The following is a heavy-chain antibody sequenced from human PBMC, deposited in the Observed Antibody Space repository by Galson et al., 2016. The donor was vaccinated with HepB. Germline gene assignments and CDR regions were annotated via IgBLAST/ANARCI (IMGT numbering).Heavy chain of an antibody. Sequence: ATLSLTCAVYGGSLSGYYWTWIRQPPGKGLEWIGEINHSGTTNYNPSLNSRVTISLGTSNNQFSLRLTSVTAADTAVYYCARGVELDTIDAFDIWGQGTMVTVSS. J-gene: IGHJ3*02. V-gene: IGHV4-34*01. CDR3: ARGVELDTIDAFDI. CDR2: INHSGTT. CDR1: GGSLSGYY. D-gene: IGHD3/OR15-3a*01.